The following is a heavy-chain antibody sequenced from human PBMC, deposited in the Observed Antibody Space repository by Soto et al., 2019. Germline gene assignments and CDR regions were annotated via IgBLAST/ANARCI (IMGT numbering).Heavy chain of an antibody. J-gene: IGHJ6*02. Sequence: SETLSLTCTVSGGSISSYYWSWIRQPAGKGLEWIGRIYTSGSTNYNPSLKSRVTMSVDTSKNQFSLKLSSVTAADTAVYYCARELLWFGEFYYGMDVWGQGTTVTV. D-gene: IGHD3-10*01. CDR1: GGSISSYY. CDR3: ARELLWFGEFYYGMDV. V-gene: IGHV4-4*07. CDR2: IYTSGST.